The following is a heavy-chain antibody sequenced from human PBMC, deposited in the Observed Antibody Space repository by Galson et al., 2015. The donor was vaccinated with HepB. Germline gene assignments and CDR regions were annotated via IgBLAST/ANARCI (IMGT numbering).Heavy chain of an antibody. CDR3: AKTARHYETNGYYQTLDY. Sequence: SLRLSCAASGFTFSVYAMSWARQAPGKGLEWVSVISDKGGYTYYADSVKGRFTISRDNSKNTLNLQMNSLRAEDTAIYYCAKTARHYETNGYYQTLDYWGQGTLVTVSS. V-gene: IGHV3-23*01. D-gene: IGHD3-22*01. CDR1: GFTFSVYA. J-gene: IGHJ4*02. CDR2: ISDKGGYT.